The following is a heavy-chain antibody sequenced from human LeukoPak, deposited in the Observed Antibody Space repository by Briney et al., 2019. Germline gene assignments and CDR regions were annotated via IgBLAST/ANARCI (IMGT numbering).Heavy chain of an antibody. V-gene: IGHV4-59*01. D-gene: IGHD3-10*01. Sequence: SETLSLTCPVPGGSITSYYWSWLRQSPGKGLDWIAFISDSGSTYYNPSLKRRVTISLDTSKKQFSLKLTSVTAADTAVYYCARDFGPSRGFDYWGQGTLVTVSS. CDR2: ISDSGST. J-gene: IGHJ4*02. CDR3: ARDFGPSRGFDY. CDR1: GGSITSYY.